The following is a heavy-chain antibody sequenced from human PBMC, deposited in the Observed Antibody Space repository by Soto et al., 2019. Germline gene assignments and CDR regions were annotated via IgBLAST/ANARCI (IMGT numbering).Heavy chain of an antibody. J-gene: IGHJ4*02. CDR2: ISAYNGNT. D-gene: IGHD3-10*01. CDR1: GYTFTSYG. V-gene: IGHV1-18*01. Sequence: QVQMVQSGAEVKKPGASVKVSCKASGYTFTSYGISWVRQAPGQGLEWMGWISAYNGNTNYAQKLQSRVTMTTDTSTSTAYMELRSLRSDDTAVYYCARLLLWFGTPEHFDYWGQGTLVTVSS. CDR3: ARLLLWFGTPEHFDY.